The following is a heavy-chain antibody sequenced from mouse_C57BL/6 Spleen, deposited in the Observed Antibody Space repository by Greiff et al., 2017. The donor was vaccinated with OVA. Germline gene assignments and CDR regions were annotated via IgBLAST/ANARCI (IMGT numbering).Heavy chain of an antibody. J-gene: IGHJ1*03. CDR3: TTPSYGSSWYFDV. CDR2: IDPENGDT. D-gene: IGHD1-1*01. Sequence: VQLKQSGAELVRPGASVKLSCTASGFNIKDDYMHWVKQRPEQGLEWIGWIDPENGDTEYASKFQGKATITADTSSNTAYLQLSSLTSEDTAVYYCTTPSYGSSWYFDVWGTGTTVTVSS. V-gene: IGHV14-4*01. CDR1: GFNIKDDY.